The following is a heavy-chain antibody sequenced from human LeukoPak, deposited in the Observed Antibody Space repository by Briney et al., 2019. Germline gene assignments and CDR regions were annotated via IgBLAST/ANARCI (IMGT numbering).Heavy chain of an antibody. CDR2: INPNSGGT. CDR3: ARDRVGQQLAFDY. V-gene: IGHV1-2*02. CDR1: GYTFTGYY. D-gene: IGHD6-13*01. J-gene: IGHJ4*02. Sequence: ASVKVSCKASGYTFTGYYMHWVRQAPGQGLEWMGWINPNSGGTDLAQKFQGRVTMTRDTSTSTVYMELSSLRSEDTAVYYCARDRVGQQLAFDYWGQGTLVTVSS.